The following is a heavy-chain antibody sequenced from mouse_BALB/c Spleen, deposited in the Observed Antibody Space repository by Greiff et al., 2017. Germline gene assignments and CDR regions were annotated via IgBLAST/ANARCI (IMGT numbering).Heavy chain of an antibody. CDR1: GYTFTSYW. J-gene: IGHJ2*01. CDR2: INPSNGRT. CDR3: ARNWEGDY. Sequence: QVQLQQSGAELVKPGASVKLSCKASGYTFTSYWMHWVKQRPGQGLEWIGEINPSNGRTNYNEKFKSKATLTVDKSSSTAYMQLSSLTSEDSAVYYCARNWEGDYWGQGTTLTVSS. V-gene: IGHV1S81*02. D-gene: IGHD4-1*01.